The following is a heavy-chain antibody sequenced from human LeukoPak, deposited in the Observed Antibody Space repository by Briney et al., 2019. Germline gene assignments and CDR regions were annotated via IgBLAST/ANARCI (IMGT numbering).Heavy chain of an antibody. CDR3: ATSPYTSSWPFYYFDY. CDR1: GFTFSSYG. V-gene: IGHV3-30*02. Sequence: GGSLRLSCAASGFTFSSYGMHWVRQAPGKGLEWVAFIRYDGSNKYYADSVKGRFTISRDNSKNTLYLQMNSLRAEDTAVYYCATSPYTSSWPFYYFDYWGQGTLVTVSS. J-gene: IGHJ4*02. D-gene: IGHD6-13*01. CDR2: IRYDGSNK.